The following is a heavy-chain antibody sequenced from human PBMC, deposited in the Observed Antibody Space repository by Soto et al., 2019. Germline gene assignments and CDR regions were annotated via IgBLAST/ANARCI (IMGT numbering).Heavy chain of an antibody. V-gene: IGHV1-18*01. Sequence: ASGKVCCKASGYTFTSYGISWVRQAPGQGLEWMGWISAYNGNTNYAQKLQGRVTMTTDTSTSTAYMELRSLRSDDTAVYYCARDYFSMTIFGVVIITPHQNQNYGMDVWGQGTTVTVSS. CDR1: GYTFTSYG. J-gene: IGHJ6*02. D-gene: IGHD3-3*01. CDR2: ISAYNGNT. CDR3: ARDYFSMTIFGVVIITPHQNQNYGMDV.